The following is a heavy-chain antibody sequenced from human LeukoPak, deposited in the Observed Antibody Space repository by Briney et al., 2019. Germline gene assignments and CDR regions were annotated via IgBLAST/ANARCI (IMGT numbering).Heavy chain of an antibody. D-gene: IGHD3-10*01. CDR3: ARSPATRWFGELLTFDYYYYYGMDV. J-gene: IGHJ6*02. V-gene: IGHV4-39*07. Sequence: SETLSLTCIVSGGSISSSSYYWGWIRQPPGKGLEWIGEINQSGSTDYIQSLKSRVTMSVDTSKHQFSLQLSSVTAAGTAVYYFARSPATRWFGELLTFDYYYYYGMDVWGQGTTVTVSS. CDR1: GGSISSSSYY. CDR2: INQSGST.